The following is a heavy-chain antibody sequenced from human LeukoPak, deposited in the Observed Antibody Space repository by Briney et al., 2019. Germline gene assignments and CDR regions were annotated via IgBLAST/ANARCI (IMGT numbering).Heavy chain of an antibody. CDR2: ISSSSSYI. J-gene: IGHJ4*02. V-gene: IGHV3-21*01. CDR1: GFTFSSYS. CDR3: ARTVGYCSGGSCYFDY. D-gene: IGHD2-15*01. Sequence: GGSLRPSCAASGFTFSSYSMNWVRQAPGKGLEWVSSISSSSSYIYYADSVKGRFTISRDNAKNSLYLQMNSLRAEDTAVYYCARTVGYCSGGSCYFDYWGQGTLVTVSS.